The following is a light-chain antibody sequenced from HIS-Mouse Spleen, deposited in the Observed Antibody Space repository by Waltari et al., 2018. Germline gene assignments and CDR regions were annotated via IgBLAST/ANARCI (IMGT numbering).Light chain of an antibody. V-gene: IGLV2-23*01. CDR3: CSYAGSSTWV. Sequence: QSALTQPASVSGSPGQSITISCTGTSSAVGSYNLVSWYQQHPGKAPKLMIYEGSKRPSGVSNRFSGSKSGNTASRTISGLQAEDEADYYCCSYAGSSTWVFGGGTKLTVL. CDR2: EGS. J-gene: IGLJ3*02. CDR1: SSAVGSYNL.